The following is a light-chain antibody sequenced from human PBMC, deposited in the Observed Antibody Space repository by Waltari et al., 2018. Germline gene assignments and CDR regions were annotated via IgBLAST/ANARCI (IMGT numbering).Light chain of an antibody. CDR1: SSDVGSHKF. V-gene: IGLV2-23*01. CDR2: ESS. J-gene: IGLJ2*01. CDR3: CSYVGGITPFLV. Sequence: QSALTQPASVSGSPGQSITISCSGTSSDVGSHKFVSWFQQHPGKVPKLMIYESSKRPSGVSNRFSCSKSDNTASLTITGLQTEDEADYYCCSYVGGITPFLVFGGGTKVTVL.